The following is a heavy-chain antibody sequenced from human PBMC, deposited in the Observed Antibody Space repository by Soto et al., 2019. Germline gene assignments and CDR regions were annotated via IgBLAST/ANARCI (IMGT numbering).Heavy chain of an antibody. D-gene: IGHD6-13*01. Sequence: SETLSLTCTVSGGSISSYYWSWIRQPPGKGLEWIGYIYYSGSTNYNPSLKSRVTISADTSKNQFSLKLSSVTAADTAVYYCARDIAGTTTPYMDVWGKGTTVTVSS. CDR2: IYYSGST. J-gene: IGHJ6*03. CDR1: GGSISSYY. V-gene: IGHV4-59*01. CDR3: ARDIAGTTTPYMDV.